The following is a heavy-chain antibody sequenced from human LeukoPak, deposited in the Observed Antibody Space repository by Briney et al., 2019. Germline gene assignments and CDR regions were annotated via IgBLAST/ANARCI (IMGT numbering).Heavy chain of an antibody. J-gene: IGHJ4*02. Sequence: SETLSLTCAVYSGSFSNYYWTWIRQPPGKGLEWIGEINHSGSSNYNPSLKSRVTISVDTSNNQFSLKLTSVTAADTAVYYCGRQMIFGAVIIPIFDYWGQGALVTVSS. CDR1: SGSFSNYY. D-gene: IGHD3-3*01. CDR3: GRQMIFGAVIIPIFDY. V-gene: IGHV4-34*01. CDR2: INHSGSS.